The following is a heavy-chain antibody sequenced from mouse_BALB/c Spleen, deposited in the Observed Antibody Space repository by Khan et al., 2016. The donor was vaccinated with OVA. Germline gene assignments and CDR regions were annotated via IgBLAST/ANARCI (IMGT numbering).Heavy chain of an antibody. CDR1: GYTFTNYG. D-gene: IGHD1-1*01. CDR3: ASGSSWYFDV. CDR2: INTYTGEP. Sequence: QIQLVQSGPELKKPGETVKISCKASGYTFTNYGMNWVKQAPGEGLKWMGWINTYTGEPTYADDFKGRFAFSLETSASTAYLQISNLKNEDTASYICASGSSWYFDVWGAGTTVTVSS. J-gene: IGHJ1*01. V-gene: IGHV9-3-1*01.